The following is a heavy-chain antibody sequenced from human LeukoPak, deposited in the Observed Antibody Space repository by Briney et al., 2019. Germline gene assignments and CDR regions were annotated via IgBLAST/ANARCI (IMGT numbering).Heavy chain of an antibody. J-gene: IGHJ4*02. CDR1: GGSISSSNW. V-gene: IGHV4-4*02. CDR2: IYHSGST. CDR3: ARGSLYYDSSGSDY. D-gene: IGHD3-22*01. Sequence: SGTLSLTCAVSGGSISSSNWWSWVRQPPGKGLEWIGEIYHSGSTNYNPSLKSRVTISVDTSKNQFSLKLSSVTAADTAVYYCARGSLYYDSSGSDYWGQGTLVTVSS.